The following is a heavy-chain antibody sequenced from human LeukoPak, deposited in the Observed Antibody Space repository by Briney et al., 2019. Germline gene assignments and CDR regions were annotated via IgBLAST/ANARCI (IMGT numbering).Heavy chain of an antibody. V-gene: IGHV3-53*01. CDR3: ARDMAGPPLFYY. CDR2: IYSGGGT. D-gene: IGHD6-19*01. J-gene: IGHJ4*02. CDR1: GFTVSSNY. Sequence: GGSLRLSCAASGFTVSSNYMSWVRQAPGKGLEWVSVIYSGGGTYYADSVKGRFTISRDNSKNTLYLQMNSLRAEDTAVYYCARDMAGPPLFYYWGQGTLVTASS.